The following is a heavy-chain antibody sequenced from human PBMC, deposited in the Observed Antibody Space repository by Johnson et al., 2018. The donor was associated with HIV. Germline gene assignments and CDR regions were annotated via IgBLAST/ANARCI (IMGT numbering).Heavy chain of an antibody. CDR1: RFTFSSFA. CDR3: ARGRRPWELHGFNAFDT. J-gene: IGHJ3*02. D-gene: IGHD1-26*01. Sequence: QVQLVESGGGVVQSGRSLRLSCAASRFTFSSFAMHWVRQAPGKGLEWVAVISYDASNKYYADSVKGRFTISRDNSKNTLYLQMNSLIVEDTAVYHCARGRRPWELHGFNAFDTWGQGTMVIVSS. V-gene: IGHV3-30*04. CDR2: ISYDASNK.